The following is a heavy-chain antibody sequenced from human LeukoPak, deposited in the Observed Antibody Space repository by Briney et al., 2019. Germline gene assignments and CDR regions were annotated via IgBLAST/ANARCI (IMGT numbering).Heavy chain of an antibody. CDR1: GFTFSSYA. V-gene: IGHV3-23*01. CDR3: ARGETTYYDFWSGYQLDY. D-gene: IGHD3-3*01. Sequence: GGSLRLSCAVSGFTFSSYAMSWVRQAPAKGLEWLSVISGSGSSTYSADSVKGRFTISRDNSKNTLYLQMSSLRAEDTAVYYCARGETTYYDFWSGYQLDYWGQGTLVTVSS. J-gene: IGHJ4*02. CDR2: ISGSGSST.